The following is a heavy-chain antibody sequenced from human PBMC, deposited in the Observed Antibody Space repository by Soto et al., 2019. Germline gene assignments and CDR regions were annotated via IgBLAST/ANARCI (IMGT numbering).Heavy chain of an antibody. CDR1: GGSISPYS. CDR3: ARLLGGYDSYRGWFGP. Sequence: SETLSLTCTLSGGSISPYSWTWIRQSPGKGLEWIGYVSHSGRTFYTPSLKSRITMSLDTSRSQFSLSLNSVSAADTAVYYCARLLGGYDSYRGWFGPWGQGTLVTVAS. J-gene: IGHJ5*02. D-gene: IGHD5-12*01. CDR2: VSHSGRT. V-gene: IGHV4-59*01.